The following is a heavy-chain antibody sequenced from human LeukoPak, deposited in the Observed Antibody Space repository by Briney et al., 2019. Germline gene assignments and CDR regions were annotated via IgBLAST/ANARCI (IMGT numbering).Heavy chain of an antibody. CDR3: ASVSIYGSGSPY. Sequence: PSETLSLTCTVSGGSVSSGSYYWSWIRQPPGKGLEWVSYISSSSSTIYYADSVKGRFTISRDNAKNSLYLQMNSLRAEDTAVYYCASVSIYGSGSPYWGQGTLVTVSS. J-gene: IGHJ4*02. D-gene: IGHD3-10*01. CDR2: ISSSSSTI. V-gene: IGHV3-48*01. CDR1: GGSVSSGSYY.